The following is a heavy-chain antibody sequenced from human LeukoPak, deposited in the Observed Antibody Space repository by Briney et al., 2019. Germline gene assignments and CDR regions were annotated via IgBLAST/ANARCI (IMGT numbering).Heavy chain of an antibody. D-gene: IGHD1-26*01. Sequence: ASVNVSCKASGYTFTTYAMHWVRQAPGQRLEWMGWINADTDNTKYSQKFQGRVTITRDTSASTAYMELSSLRSEDTAVYYCARPKYSGSYYYGMDVWGQGTTVTVSS. CDR1: GYTFTTYA. V-gene: IGHV1-3*01. J-gene: IGHJ6*02. CDR2: INADTDNT. CDR3: ARPKYSGSYYYGMDV.